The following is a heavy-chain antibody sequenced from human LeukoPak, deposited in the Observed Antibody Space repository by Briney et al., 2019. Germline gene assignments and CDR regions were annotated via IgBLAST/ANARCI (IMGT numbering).Heavy chain of an antibody. CDR1: GGTFSSYA. CDR3: ARMKDSYGPYFDY. CDR2: IIPIFGTA. D-gene: IGHD5-18*01. Sequence: GASVKVSCKASGGTFSSYAISWVRQAPGQGLEWMGGIIPIFGTANYAQKFQGRVTITADKSTSTAYMGLSSLRSEDTAVYYCARMKDSYGPYFDYWGQGTLVTVSS. V-gene: IGHV1-69*06. J-gene: IGHJ4*02.